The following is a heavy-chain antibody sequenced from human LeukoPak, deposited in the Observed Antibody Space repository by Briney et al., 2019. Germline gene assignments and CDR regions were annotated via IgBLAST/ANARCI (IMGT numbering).Heavy chain of an antibody. Sequence: GGSLRLSCAASGCTFSSYSMNWVRQAPGKGLEWVSYISSSSSTIYYADSVKGRFTISRDNAKNSLYLQMNSLRAEDTAVYYCARYPADQPGIAVAGPLPAGYYYGMDVWGQGTTVTVSS. J-gene: IGHJ6*02. CDR3: ARYPADQPGIAVAGPLPAGYYYGMDV. V-gene: IGHV3-48*04. CDR2: ISSSSSTI. CDR1: GCTFSSYS. D-gene: IGHD6-19*01.